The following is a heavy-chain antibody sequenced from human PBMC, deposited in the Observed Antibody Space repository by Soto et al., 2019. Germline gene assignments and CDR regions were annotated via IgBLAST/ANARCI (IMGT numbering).Heavy chain of an antibody. CDR1: GFTFSSYS. V-gene: IGHV3-21*01. CDR2: ISSSSSYI. Sequence: PGGSLRLACAASGFTFSSYSMNWVRQAPGKGLEWVSSISSSSSYIYYADSVKGRFTISRDNAKNSLYLQMNSLRAEDTAVYYCARSRDIVVVPPAIFSYWGQGTLVTVSS. CDR3: ARSRDIVVVPPAIFSY. J-gene: IGHJ4*02. D-gene: IGHD2-2*01.